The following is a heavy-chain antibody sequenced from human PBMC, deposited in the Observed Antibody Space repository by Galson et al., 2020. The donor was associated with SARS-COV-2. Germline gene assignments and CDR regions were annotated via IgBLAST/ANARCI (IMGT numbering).Heavy chain of an antibody. Sequence: AGTLCLTCAASGFTFSDYWMHWVRQVPGKGLVWVSRIYYDATSENYADSVKGRFTTSRDNAKNMLYLQMDSLRPEATAVYYCGRGSVVADNWGQGTLVTVSS. D-gene: IGHD3-10*01. CDR1: GFTFSDYW. CDR2: IYYDATSE. CDR3: GRGSVVADN. J-gene: IGHJ4*02. V-gene: IGHV3-74*01.